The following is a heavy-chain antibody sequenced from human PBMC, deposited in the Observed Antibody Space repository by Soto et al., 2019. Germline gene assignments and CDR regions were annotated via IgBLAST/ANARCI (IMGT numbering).Heavy chain of an antibody. CDR3: ARDKKITMVRGVIPTPQSRSV. V-gene: IGHV3-11*06. CDR1: GFTFSYYY. J-gene: IGHJ6*02. D-gene: IGHD3-10*01. Sequence: PGGSLRLSCAASGFTFSYYYMSWIRQSPGKGLEWVSYISSSSSYTNYADSVKGRFTISRDNAKNSLYLQMNSLRAEDTAVYYCARDKKITMVRGVIPTPQSRSVWGQGTTVTVSS. CDR2: ISSSSSYT.